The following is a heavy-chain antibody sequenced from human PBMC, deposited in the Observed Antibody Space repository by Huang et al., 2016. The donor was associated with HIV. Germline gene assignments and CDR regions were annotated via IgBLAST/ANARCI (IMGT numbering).Heavy chain of an antibody. CDR3: ARDPKYHRIGYYRQRRGIDI. D-gene: IGHD3-22*01. CDR1: GYTFTSYG. V-gene: IGHV1-18*01. Sequence: QIQLMQSGPELKQPGASVKVSCKASGYTFTSYGITWVRQAPGQGPEWMGWIRASRCDTEYEKKFQGRVTLTTDTPTNIAYMELRSLRSDDTAKYYCARDPKYHRIGYYRQRRGIDIWGQGTMVIVSS. CDR2: IRASRCDT. J-gene: IGHJ3*02.